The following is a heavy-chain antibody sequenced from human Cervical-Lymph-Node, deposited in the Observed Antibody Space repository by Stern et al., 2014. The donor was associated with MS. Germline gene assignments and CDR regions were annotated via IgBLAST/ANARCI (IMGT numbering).Heavy chain of an antibody. CDR2: IYHGGTS. J-gene: IGHJ4*02. V-gene: IGHV4-61*03. Sequence: QLQLQESGPQRVKPSETLSLTCTVSGVSINSGSYYWTWIRQPSGKALEWIGYIYHGGTSNYNPSLKSRVTMSIDTSKNYFSLKLNSVTAADTAVYYCARDHGSSWFDFWGQGTLVNVSS. D-gene: IGHD6-13*01. CDR3: ARDHGSSWFDF. CDR1: GVSINSGSYY.